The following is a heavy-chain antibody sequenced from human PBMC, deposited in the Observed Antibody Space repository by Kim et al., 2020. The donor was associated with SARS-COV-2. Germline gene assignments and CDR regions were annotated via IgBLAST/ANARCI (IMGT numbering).Heavy chain of an antibody. Sequence: SETLSLTCTVSGGSISSYYWSWIRQPPGKGLEWIGYIYYSGSTNYNPSLKSRVTISVDTSKNQFSLKLSSVTAADTAVYYCARFRAATTTTISGWFDPWGQGTLVTVSS. CDR2: IYYSGST. J-gene: IGHJ5*02. V-gene: IGHV4-59*08. CDR1: GGSISSYY. D-gene: IGHD1-26*01. CDR3: ARFRAATTTTISGWFDP.